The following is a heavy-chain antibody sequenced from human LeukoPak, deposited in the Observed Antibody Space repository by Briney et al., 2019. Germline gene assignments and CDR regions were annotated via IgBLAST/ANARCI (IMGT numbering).Heavy chain of an antibody. J-gene: IGHJ4*02. D-gene: IGHD3-3*01. Sequence: SETLSLTCTVTGGTISAYYWSWIRQPPGKGLEWIGYIYYSGTTHYNPSLRTRVAISVDRSKNQFSLNLNSVSAADTAMYYCARVPYWSGYLSGWGQGTLVTVSS. CDR1: GGTISAYY. V-gene: IGHV4-59*01. CDR3: ARVPYWSGYLSG. CDR2: IYYSGTT.